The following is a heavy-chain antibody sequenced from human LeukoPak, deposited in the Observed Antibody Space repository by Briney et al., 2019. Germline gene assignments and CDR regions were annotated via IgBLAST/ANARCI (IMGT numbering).Heavy chain of an antibody. CDR1: GYTFTSNG. CDR2: ISAYNGYT. V-gene: IGHV1-18*01. Sequence: ASVKVSCKASGYTFTSNGISWVRQAPGQGLEWMGWISAYNGYTNYAQKFQGRVTMTTDTSTGTAYMELRSLISDDTAVYYCARSMSAARICNFDYWGQGTLVTASS. D-gene: IGHD6-6*01. J-gene: IGHJ4*02. CDR3: ARSMSAARICNFDY.